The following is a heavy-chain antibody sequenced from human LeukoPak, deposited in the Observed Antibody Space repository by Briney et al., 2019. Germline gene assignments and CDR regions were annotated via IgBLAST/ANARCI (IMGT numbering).Heavy chain of an antibody. CDR3: ARSGRRGVVVTGYYYMDV. CDR2: ISAYNGNT. J-gene: IGHJ6*03. V-gene: IGHV1-18*01. D-gene: IGHD3-22*01. Sequence: ASVKVSCKASGYTFTSYGISWVRQAPGQGLEWMGWISAYNGNTNYAQKLQGRVTMTTDTSTSTAYMELRSLRSDDTAVYYCARSGRRGVVVTGYYYMDVWGKGTTVTVS. CDR1: GYTFTSYG.